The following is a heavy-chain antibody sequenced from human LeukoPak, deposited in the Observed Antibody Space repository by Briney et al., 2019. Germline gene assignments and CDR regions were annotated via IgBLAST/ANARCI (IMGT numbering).Heavy chain of an antibody. D-gene: IGHD2-2*01. Sequence: GGSLRLSCAASGFTFSSYGMHWVRQAPGKGLEWVAFIRYDGSNKYYADSVKGRFTISRDNSKNTLYLQMNSLGAEDTAVYYCAKDRAVVPAAMGLWFDPWGQGTLVTVSS. CDR1: GFTFSSYG. CDR3: AKDRAVVPAAMGLWFDP. J-gene: IGHJ5*02. V-gene: IGHV3-30*02. CDR2: IRYDGSNK.